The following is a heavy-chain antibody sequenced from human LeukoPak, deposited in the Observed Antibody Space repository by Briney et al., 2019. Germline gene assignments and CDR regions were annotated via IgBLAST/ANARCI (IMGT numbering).Heavy chain of an antibody. CDR2: IYPGDSDT. V-gene: IGHV5-51*01. J-gene: IGHJ4*02. D-gene: IGHD3-22*01. CDR3: ARRWYDSSGYSRHFDY. CDR1: GYSFTTYW. Sequence: GESLKISCKGSGYSFTTYWIGWVRQMPGKGLEWMGNIYPGDSDTRYSPSFQGQVTISADKSITTAYLQWSSLRASDTAIYYCARRWYDSSGYSRHFDYWGQGTLVTVPS.